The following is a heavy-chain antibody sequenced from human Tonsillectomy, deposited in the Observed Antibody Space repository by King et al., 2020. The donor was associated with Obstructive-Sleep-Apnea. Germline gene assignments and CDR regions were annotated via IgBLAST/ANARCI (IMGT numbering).Heavy chain of an antibody. CDR2: IWYDGSDK. D-gene: IGHD4-23*01. CDR3: ARVLQQMVVTPLKY. V-gene: IGHV3-33*08. J-gene: IGHJ4*02. CDR1: GFTFNNYA. Sequence: VKLVESGGGVVHPGRSLRLSCVASGFTFNNYAMHWVRQAPGKGLEWVAVIWYDGSDKQYADSVVGRFTISRDDSKNMVSLQMTDLRADDTAVYYCARVLQQMVVTPLKYWGQGTLVTVSS.